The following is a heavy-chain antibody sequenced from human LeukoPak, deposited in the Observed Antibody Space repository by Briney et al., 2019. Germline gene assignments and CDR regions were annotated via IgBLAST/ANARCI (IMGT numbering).Heavy chain of an antibody. J-gene: IGHJ4*02. D-gene: IGHD5-24*01. CDR2: IIPIFGTA. CDR3: ARDSHRDGYNFADY. CDR1: GCTFSSYA. Sequence: SLKVSCKASGCTFSSYAISWVRQAPGQGLEWMGKIIPIFGTANYAQKFQGRVTITADESTSTAYMELSSLRSEDTAVYYCARDSHRDGYNFADYWGQGTLVTVSS. V-gene: IGHV1-69*13.